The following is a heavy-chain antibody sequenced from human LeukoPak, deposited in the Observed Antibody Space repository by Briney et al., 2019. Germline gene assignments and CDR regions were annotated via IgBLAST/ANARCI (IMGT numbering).Heavy chain of an antibody. CDR2: MNPNSGNT. V-gene: IGHV1-8*03. CDR1: GYTFTSYD. J-gene: IGHJ6*03. CDR3: ARAYYYYYYRDV. Sequence: ASVKVSCKASGYTFTSYDINWVRQATVQGLEWMGWMNPNSGNTGYAQKFQGRVTITRNTSISTAYMELSSLRSEDTAVYYCARAYYYYYYRDVWGKGTTVTVSS.